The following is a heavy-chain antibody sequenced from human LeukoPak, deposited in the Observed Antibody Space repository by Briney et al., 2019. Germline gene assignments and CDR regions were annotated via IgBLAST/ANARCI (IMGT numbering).Heavy chain of an antibody. J-gene: IGHJ4*02. CDR3: ASGIAAAGQFDY. D-gene: IGHD6-13*01. CDR2: IYTSGST. V-gene: IGHV4-4*07. CDR1: GGSISSYY. Sequence: SETLSLTFTVSGGSISSYYWSWIRQPAGKGLEWIGRIYTSGSTNYNPSLKSRVTMSVDTSKNQFSLKLSSVTAADTAVYYCASGIAAAGQFDYWGQGTLVTVSS.